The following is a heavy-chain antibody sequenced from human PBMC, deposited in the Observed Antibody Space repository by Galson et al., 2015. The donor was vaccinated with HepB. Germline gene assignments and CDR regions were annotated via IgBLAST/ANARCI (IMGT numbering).Heavy chain of an antibody. CDR2: INPSGGST. J-gene: IGHJ5*02. D-gene: IGHD1-26*01. V-gene: IGHV1-46*03. Sequence: QSGAEVKKPGESLRISCKGSGYTFTSYYMHWVRQAPGQGLEWMGIINPSGGSTSYAQKFQGRVTMTRDTSTSTVYMELSSLRSEDTAVYYCARDLHSTPHSDWFDPWGQGTLVTVSS. CDR1: GYTFTSYY. CDR3: ARDLHSTPHSDWFDP.